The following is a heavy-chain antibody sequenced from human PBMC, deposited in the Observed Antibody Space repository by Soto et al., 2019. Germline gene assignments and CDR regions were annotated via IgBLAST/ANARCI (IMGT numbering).Heavy chain of an antibody. CDR3: ARDVSSKRQYFDY. CDR1: GGSISSGDYY. J-gene: IGHJ4*02. D-gene: IGHD6-13*01. V-gene: IGHV4-31*03. CDR2: IYYSGSA. Sequence: PSETLSLTCIVSGGSISSGDYYWSWIRQHLGKGLEWIGYIYYSGSAYYNPSLKSRVTMSVDTSKNQFSLKLSSVTAADTAIYFCARDVSSKRQYFDYWGQGTLVTVS.